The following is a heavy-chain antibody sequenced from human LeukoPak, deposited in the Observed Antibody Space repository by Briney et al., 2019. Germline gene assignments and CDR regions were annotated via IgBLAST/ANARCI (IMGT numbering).Heavy chain of an antibody. V-gene: IGHV1-2*02. D-gene: IGHD3-16*02. CDR1: GYTFTGYY. J-gene: IGHJ4*02. CDR2: INPNSGGT. CDR3: ARDMITFGGVIVEGLDY. Sequence: ASVKVSCKASGYTFTGYYMHWVRQAPGQGLEWMGWINPNSGGTKYAQKFQGRVTMTRDTSISTAYMELSRLRSDDTAVYYCARDMITFGGVIVEGLDYWGQGTLVTVSS.